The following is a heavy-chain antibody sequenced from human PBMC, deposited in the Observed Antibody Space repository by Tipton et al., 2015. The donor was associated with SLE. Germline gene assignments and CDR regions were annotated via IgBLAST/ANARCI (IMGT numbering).Heavy chain of an antibody. CDR3: ARTSGNFPFDY. CDR2: MCHSGIS. J-gene: IGHJ4*02. V-gene: IGHV4-59*08. D-gene: IGHD1-26*01. Sequence: TLSLTCTVSGGSLGRYCWSWLRQPPGKRLEWIAFMCHSGISNYNPSFESRVTMSVDTSKNQFSLSLSSVTAADTAVYYCARTSGNFPFDYWGQGNLVTVSS. CDR1: GGSLGRYC.